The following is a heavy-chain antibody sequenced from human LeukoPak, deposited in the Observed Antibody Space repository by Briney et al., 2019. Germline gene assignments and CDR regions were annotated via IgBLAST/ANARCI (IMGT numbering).Heavy chain of an antibody. CDR2: ISSSGNT. Sequence: PGGSLRLSCAASGFTFSRSAMTWVRQTPGKGLDWVSSISSSGNTYYADSVEGRFTISRDNSKNMLYLQMNSLRAEDTAVYYCAKDTPFEVGATTVDYWGQGTLVTVSS. CDR3: AKDTPFEVGATTVDY. V-gene: IGHV3-23*01. D-gene: IGHD1-26*01. CDR1: GFTFSRSA. J-gene: IGHJ4*02.